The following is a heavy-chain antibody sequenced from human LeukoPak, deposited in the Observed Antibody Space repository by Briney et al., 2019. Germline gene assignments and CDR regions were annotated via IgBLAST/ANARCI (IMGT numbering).Heavy chain of an antibody. CDR1: GFTVSSNY. CDR2: IYSGGST. J-gene: IGHJ4*02. V-gene: IGHV3-53*01. D-gene: IGHD4-23*01. CDR3: ARETGGNWSRIDY. Sequence: GGSLRLSCAASGFTVSSNYMSWVRQAPGKGLEWVSVIYSGGSTYYADSVKGRFTISRDNSKNTLYLQMNSLRAEDTAVCYCARETGGNWSRIDYWGQGTLVTVSS.